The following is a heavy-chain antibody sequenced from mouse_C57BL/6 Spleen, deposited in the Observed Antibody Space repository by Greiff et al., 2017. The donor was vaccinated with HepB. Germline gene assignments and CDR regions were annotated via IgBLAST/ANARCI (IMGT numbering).Heavy chain of an antibody. J-gene: IGHJ3*01. CDR2: INPSNGGT. CDR3: AHYGSSYAWFAY. Sequence: QVQLKQSGTELVKPGASVKLSCKASGYTFTSYWMHWVKQRPGQGLEWIGNINPSNGGTNYNEKFKSKATLTVDKSSSTAYMQLSSLTSEDSAVYYCAHYGSSYAWFAYWGQGTLVTVSA. V-gene: IGHV1-53*01. CDR1: GYTFTSYW. D-gene: IGHD1-1*01.